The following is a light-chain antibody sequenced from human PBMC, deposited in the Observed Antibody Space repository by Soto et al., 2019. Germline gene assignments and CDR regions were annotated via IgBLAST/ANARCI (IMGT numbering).Light chain of an antibody. CDR1: QGIGSY. CDR3: HQLISYPLT. J-gene: IGKJ4*01. V-gene: IGKV1-9*01. CDR2: AAS. Sequence: IQLTQSPSSLSASVGDRVTITCRASQGIGSYLAWYQQKPGEAPKLLIYAASTLRSGVLSRFSGSGSGTDFTLTISGLQPEDSATYYCHQLISYPLTFGGGTKVEIK.